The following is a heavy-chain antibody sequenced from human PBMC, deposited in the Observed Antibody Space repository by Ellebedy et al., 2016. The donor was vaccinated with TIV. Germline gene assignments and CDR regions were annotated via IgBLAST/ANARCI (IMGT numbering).Heavy chain of an antibody. CDR3: ARDSPPYYNTRGLDY. CDR1: GDFVTSGAYY. Sequence: MPSDTLSLTCTVSGDFVTSGAYYWCWMRQPPGQGLECSGYVLYTGGTNSNPSLMSRVTISVDTSKNQFSLNLSSVTAADTAVYYCARDSPPYYNTRGLDYWGQGILVTVSS. CDR2: VLYTGGT. D-gene: IGHD3-22*01. V-gene: IGHV4-61*08. J-gene: IGHJ4*02.